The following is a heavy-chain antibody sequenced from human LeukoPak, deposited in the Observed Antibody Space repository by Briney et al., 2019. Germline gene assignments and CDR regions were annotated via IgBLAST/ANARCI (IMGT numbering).Heavy chain of an antibody. J-gene: IGHJ4*02. D-gene: IGHD1-26*01. Sequence: GGSLRLSCAASGFNVSNNYMSWVRQAPGKGLEWVSLLYSGGSAFHADSVKGRFTISRDNSKNTLYLQLNSLRAEDTAVYYCAKDPFVFESGSYLIDYWGQGTLVTVSS. CDR3: AKDPFVFESGSYLIDY. CDR1: GFNVSNNY. CDR2: LYSGGSA. V-gene: IGHV3-53*01.